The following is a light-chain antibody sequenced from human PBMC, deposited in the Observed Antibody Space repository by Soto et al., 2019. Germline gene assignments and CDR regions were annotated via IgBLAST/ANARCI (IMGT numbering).Light chain of an antibody. V-gene: IGKV1-5*03. CDR2: KAS. J-gene: IGKJ1*01. CDR3: QQYNSYRA. Sequence: DIQMTQSPYTLSASVGDRVTVTCRASESIDSWLAWHQQKPGRAPKLLISKASSLESGVPSRFSGSGFGTEFTLTISSLQPDDFATYYCQQYNSYRAFGQGTKVDI. CDR1: ESIDSW.